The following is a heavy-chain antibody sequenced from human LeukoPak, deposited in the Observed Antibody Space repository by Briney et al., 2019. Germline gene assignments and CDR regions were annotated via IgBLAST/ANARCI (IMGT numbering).Heavy chain of an antibody. CDR3: ARGQRGSYAAFDI. CDR1: GFTFSSYA. J-gene: IGHJ3*02. D-gene: IGHD1-26*01. Sequence: GGSLRLSCAASGFTFSSYAMHWVRQAPGKGLEWVSSISSSSSYIYYADSVKGRFTISRDNAKNSLYLQMNSLRAEDTAVYYCARGQRGSYAAFDIWGQGTMVTVSS. CDR2: ISSSSSYI. V-gene: IGHV3-21*01.